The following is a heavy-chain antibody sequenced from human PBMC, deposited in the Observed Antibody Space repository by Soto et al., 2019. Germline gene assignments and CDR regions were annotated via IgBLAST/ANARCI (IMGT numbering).Heavy chain of an antibody. J-gene: IGHJ4*02. V-gene: IGHV3-30*18. CDR1: GFTFTTFG. CDR3: AKEGKPGDYFDY. CDR2: ISYNGRNI. Sequence: GGSLRLSCAASGFTFTTFGMHWVRQAPGKGLEWVALISYNGRNIYYADSVKGRFTISRDDSKNTLYLQMNSLRAEDTAVYYCAKEGKPGDYFDYWGQGTLVTVSS. D-gene: IGHD3-10*01.